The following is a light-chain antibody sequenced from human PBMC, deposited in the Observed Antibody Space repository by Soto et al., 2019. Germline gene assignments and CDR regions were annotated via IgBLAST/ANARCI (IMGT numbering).Light chain of an antibody. V-gene: IGKV1-5*01. CDR3: QQYNSYPWT. CDR1: QSLTGR. J-gene: IGKJ1*01. Sequence: DIQMTQSPSTLSASIGDRVTLTCRASQSLTGRLAWYQQKPGRPPKLLIYGASSLESGVPSRLSGSGSGTEFTLTISSLQPDDFATYYCQQYNSYPWTFGQGTKVEIK. CDR2: GAS.